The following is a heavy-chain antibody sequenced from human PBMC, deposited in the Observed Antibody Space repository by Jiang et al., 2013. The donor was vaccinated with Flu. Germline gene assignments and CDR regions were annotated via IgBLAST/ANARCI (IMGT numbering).Heavy chain of an antibody. D-gene: IGHD5-12*01. Sequence: GQGLEWMGWINPNSGGTNYAQKFQGWVTMTRDTSISTAYMELSRLRSDDTAVYYCARAAIVATIAWFDPWGQGTLVTVSS. CDR3: ARAAIVATIAWFDP. J-gene: IGHJ5*02. CDR2: INPNSGGT. V-gene: IGHV1-2*04.